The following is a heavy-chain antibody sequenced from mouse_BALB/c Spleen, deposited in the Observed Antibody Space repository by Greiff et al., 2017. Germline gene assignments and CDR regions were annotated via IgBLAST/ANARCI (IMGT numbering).Heavy chain of an antibody. J-gene: IGHJ2*01. V-gene: IGHV3-2*02. CDR2: ISYSGST. Sequence: VQLKQSGPGLVKPSQSLSLTCTVTGYSITSDYAWNWIRQFPGNKLEWMGYISYSGSTSYNPSLKSRISITRDTSKNQFFLQLNSVTTEDTATYYCARGGLRGDFDYWGQGTTLTVSS. D-gene: IGHD2-2*01. CDR1: GYSITSDYA. CDR3: ARGGLRGDFDY.